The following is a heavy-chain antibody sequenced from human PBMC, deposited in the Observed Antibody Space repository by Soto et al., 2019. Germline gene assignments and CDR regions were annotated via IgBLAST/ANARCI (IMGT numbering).Heavy chain of an antibody. CDR2: VYYSGTT. CDR1: GVSVSDKTYY. D-gene: IGHD4-17*01. CDR3: ARTTAVPNTLRSRYFFDY. V-gene: IGHV4-61*01. Sequence: SDTLSLTCSVSGVSVSDKTYYWSWLRQPPGKRLEWIGYVYYSGTTNYNPSLKSRVTISVDLSKNRFSLRLSSVTTADTALYYCARTTAVPNTLRSRYFFDYWGQGTLVTVS. J-gene: IGHJ4*02.